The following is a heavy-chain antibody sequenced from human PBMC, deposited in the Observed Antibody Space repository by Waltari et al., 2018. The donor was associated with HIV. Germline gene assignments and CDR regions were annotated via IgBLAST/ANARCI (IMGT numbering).Heavy chain of an antibody. V-gene: IGHV3-48*04. CDR3: ARDKAVIQPDAFDI. J-gene: IGHJ3*02. Sequence: EVQLVESGGGLVQPGGSLRLPCAASGFTFSTYSMNWVRQAPGKGLEWVSYISSSSTTIYYADSVKGQFTISRDNAKNLLYLQMNSLRAEDTAVYYCARDKAVIQPDAFDIWGQGTMVTVSS. D-gene: IGHD2-21*01. CDR2: ISSSSTTI. CDR1: GFTFSTYS.